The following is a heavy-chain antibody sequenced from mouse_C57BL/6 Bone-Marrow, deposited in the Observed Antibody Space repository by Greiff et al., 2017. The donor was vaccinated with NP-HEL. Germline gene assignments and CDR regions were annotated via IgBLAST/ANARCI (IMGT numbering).Heavy chain of an antibody. CDR2: IYPRSGNT. J-gene: IGHJ3*01. V-gene: IGHV1-81*01. CDR1: GYTFTSYG. Sequence: VQLQQSGAELARPGASVKLSCKASGYTFTSYGISWVKQRTGQGLEWIGEIYPRSGNTSYNEKFKGKATLTADQSSSTAYMELRSLTSEDSAVYFCARGDDGYSWFAYWGQGTLVTVSA. D-gene: IGHD2-3*01. CDR3: ARGDDGYSWFAY.